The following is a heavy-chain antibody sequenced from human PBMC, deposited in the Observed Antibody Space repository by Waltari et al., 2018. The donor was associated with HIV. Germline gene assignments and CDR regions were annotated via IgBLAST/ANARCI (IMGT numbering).Heavy chain of an antibody. D-gene: IGHD3-10*01. Sequence: EVQLVESGGNLVQPGGPLRLSCSVSGSTFTRSWSHWVRQAPGKGLAWVSRINSDGSSIRYADSVKGRFTISRDNAKNTLYLQMNSLRDEDTAVYYCAKEAGDRGYFQHWGQGTLVTVSS. J-gene: IGHJ1*01. CDR2: INSDGSSI. CDR1: GSTFTRSW. CDR3: AKEAGDRGYFQH. V-gene: IGHV3-74*01.